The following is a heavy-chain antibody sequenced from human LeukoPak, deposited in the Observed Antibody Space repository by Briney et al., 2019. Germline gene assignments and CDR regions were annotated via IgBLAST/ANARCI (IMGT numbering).Heavy chain of an antibody. D-gene: IGHD2-15*01. CDR3: ARDFGYCRGGRCYTSMVV. CDR2: IKEDGGEK. J-gene: IGHJ6*03. Sequence: GGSLKLSCAASGFNFSSSWMSWVRQAPGKGLEWVSNIKEDGGEKNYVDSVKGRFIISRDNVKNSLYLQMNSLRDEDTAVYYCARDFGYCRGGRCYTSMVVLGKGTTVTVSS. CDR1: GFNFSSSW. V-gene: IGHV3-7*01.